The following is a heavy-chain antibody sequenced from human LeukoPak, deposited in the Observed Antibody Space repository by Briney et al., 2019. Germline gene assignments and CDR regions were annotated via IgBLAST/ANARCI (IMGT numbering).Heavy chain of an antibody. D-gene: IGHD3-9*01. J-gene: IGHJ4*02. CDR2: IIPIFGTA. Sequence: SVKVSCKASGGTFSSYAISWARQAPGQGLEWMGGIIPIFGTANYAQKFQGRVTITADESTSTAYMELSSLRSEDTAVYYCAREYYDILTGYQTFDYWGQGTLVTVSS. CDR1: GGTFSSYA. V-gene: IGHV1-69*13. CDR3: AREYYDILTGYQTFDY.